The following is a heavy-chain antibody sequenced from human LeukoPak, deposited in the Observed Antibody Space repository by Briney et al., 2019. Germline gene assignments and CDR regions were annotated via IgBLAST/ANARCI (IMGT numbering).Heavy chain of an antibody. CDR3: ASSGSRWLIDKTYSPY. CDR1: GGSVSSGGYY. V-gene: IGHV4-31*03. J-gene: IGHJ4*02. Sequence: PSQTLSLTCTVSGGSVSSGGYYWNWIRQPPGKGLEWIGEISHNENTNYSPSLKSRLTISIDTSKNQFSLKLSSVTAADTAVYYCASSGSRWLIDKTYSPYWGQGTLVTVSS. CDR2: ISHNENT. D-gene: IGHD3-22*01.